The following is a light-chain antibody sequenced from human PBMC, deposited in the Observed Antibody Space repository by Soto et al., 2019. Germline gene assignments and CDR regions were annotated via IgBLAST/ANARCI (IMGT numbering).Light chain of an antibody. V-gene: IGLV2-14*01. CDR1: NTDVGGYNY. CDR3: TSYTPTGALV. J-gene: IGLJ3*02. CDR2: EVR. Sequence: QSDLTQPASVSGSPGQSITVSCTGTNTDVGGYNYVSWYQHRPGKAPRLMIYEVRNRLSGVSNRFSGSKSGNTASLNISGVQSEDEADYYCTSYTPTGALVFGSGTKLTVL.